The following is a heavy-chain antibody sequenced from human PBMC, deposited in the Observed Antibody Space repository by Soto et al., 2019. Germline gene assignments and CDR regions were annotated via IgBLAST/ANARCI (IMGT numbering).Heavy chain of an antibody. D-gene: IGHD4-17*01. CDR3: ARDHRWGCEYGDYGDS. CDR1: GFSLDEYG. Sequence: EVQLVESGGGVVRPGGSLRLACVVSGFSLDEYGMSWVRQAPGKGPEWVSGMHRNGNSTGYADSVKGRFTISRDDAKNALYLQMNSLRAADTAFYYCARDHRWGCEYGDYGDSWGHGTLVTVSS. CDR2: MHRNGNST. J-gene: IGHJ5*01. V-gene: IGHV3-20*04.